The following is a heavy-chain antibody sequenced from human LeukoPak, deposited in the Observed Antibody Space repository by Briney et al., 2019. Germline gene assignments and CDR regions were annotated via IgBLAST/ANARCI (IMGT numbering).Heavy chain of an antibody. Sequence: ASVKVSCKASGYTFTSYGISWVRQAPGHGLEWMGWISAYNGNTNYAQKLQGRVTMTTDTSTSTAYMELRSLRSDDTAVYYCARGYCSSTSCYYFDYWGQGTLVTVSS. V-gene: IGHV1-18*01. D-gene: IGHD2-2*01. J-gene: IGHJ4*02. CDR2: ISAYNGNT. CDR1: GYTFTSYG. CDR3: ARGYCSSTSCYYFDY.